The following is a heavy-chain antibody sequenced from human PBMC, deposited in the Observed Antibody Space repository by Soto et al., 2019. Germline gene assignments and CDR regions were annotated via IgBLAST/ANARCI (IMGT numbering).Heavy chain of an antibody. D-gene: IGHD2-2*01. J-gene: IGHJ6*02. CDR2: ISAYNGNT. V-gene: IGHV1-18*04. Sequence: GXSVKVYCKASGYTFTSYGISWVRQAPGQGLEWMGWISAYNGNTNYAQKLQGRVTMTTDTSTSTAYMELRSLRSDDTAVYYCARDKTVVVPAAIRYYYYGMDVWGQGTTVTVSS. CDR1: GYTFTSYG. CDR3: ARDKTVVVPAAIRYYYYGMDV.